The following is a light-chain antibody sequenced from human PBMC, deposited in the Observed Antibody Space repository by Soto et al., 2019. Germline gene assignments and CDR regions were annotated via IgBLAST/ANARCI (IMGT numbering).Light chain of an antibody. CDR1: QSLLQSNGNNY. CDR3: MQVLQTPPT. Sequence: DIVMTQSPLSLPVTPGEPASISCRSSQSLLQSNGNNYLGWFVQKPGQSPQLLIYLGSSRASGVPDRFSGSGSCTDFALKISRVEAEDVGIYYFMQVLQTPPTFGGGTKVEIK. CDR2: LGS. V-gene: IGKV2-28*01. J-gene: IGKJ4*01.